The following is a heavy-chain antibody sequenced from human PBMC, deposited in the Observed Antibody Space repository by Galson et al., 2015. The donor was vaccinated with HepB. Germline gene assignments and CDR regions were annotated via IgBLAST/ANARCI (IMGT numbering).Heavy chain of an antibody. CDR2: TNAGNGNT. Sequence: SVKVSCKASGYTFTSYAMHWVRQAPGQRLEWMGWTNAGNGNTKYSQKFQGRVTITRDTSASTAYMELSGLRSEDTAVYYRARGSGSGWLRPFDYWGQGTLVTVSS. CDR1: GYTFTSYA. J-gene: IGHJ4*02. D-gene: IGHD3-10*01. V-gene: IGHV1-3*01. CDR3: ARGSGSGWLRPFDY.